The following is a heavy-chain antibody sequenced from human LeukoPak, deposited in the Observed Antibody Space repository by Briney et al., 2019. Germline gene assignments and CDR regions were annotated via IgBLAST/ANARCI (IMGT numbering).Heavy chain of an antibody. V-gene: IGHV4-39*01. CDR3: ARIWYDILTGQTQGGFDT. CDR2: IYYSGST. D-gene: IGHD3-9*01. CDR1: GGSISSSSYY. J-gene: IGHJ5*02. Sequence: SETLSLTCTVSGGSISSSSYYWGWIRQPPGKGLEWIGSIYYSGSTYYNPSLKSRVTISVDTSKNQFSLKLSSVTAADTAVYYCARIWYDILTGQTQGGFDTWGQGTLVTVSS.